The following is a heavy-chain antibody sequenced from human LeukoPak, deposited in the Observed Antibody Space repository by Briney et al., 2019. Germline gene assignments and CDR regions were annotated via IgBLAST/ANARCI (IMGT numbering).Heavy chain of an antibody. Sequence: SETLSLTCTVSGGSISSGGYYWSWIRQHPGKGLEWIGYIYYSGSTCYNPSLKSRVTISVDTSKNQFSLKLSSVTAADTAVYYCARERVIAVAGRVEYYYGMDVWGQGTTVTVSS. D-gene: IGHD6-19*01. V-gene: IGHV4-31*03. CDR1: GGSISSGGYY. CDR2: IYYSGST. J-gene: IGHJ6*02. CDR3: ARERVIAVAGRVEYYYGMDV.